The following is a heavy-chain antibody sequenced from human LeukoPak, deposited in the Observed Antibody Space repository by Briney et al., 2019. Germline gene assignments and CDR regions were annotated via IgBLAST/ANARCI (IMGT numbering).Heavy chain of an antibody. Sequence: GGSLRLSCAASGFTFSDYSMNWVRQAPGKGLEWVANINQDGGEDYYVDSVKGRFTISRDNAKNSLYLQMNSLRVEDTAVYYCARDTGSGYGDFDYWGQGTLVTVSS. CDR1: GFTFSDYS. D-gene: IGHD5-12*01. V-gene: IGHV3-7*05. CDR3: ARDTGSGYGDFDY. CDR2: INQDGGED. J-gene: IGHJ4*02.